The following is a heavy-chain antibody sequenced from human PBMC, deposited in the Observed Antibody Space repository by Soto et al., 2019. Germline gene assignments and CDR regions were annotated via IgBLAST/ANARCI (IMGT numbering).Heavy chain of an antibody. CDR3: ARVTESDAFDI. CDR2: IHHRGSI. J-gene: IGHJ3*02. Sequence: TSETLSLTCAVPSGSISSINWWSWVRQPPGKGLEWIGEIHHRGSINYSPSLSSRLTISVDKSKNQFSLNLNSVTAADTAVYYCARVTESDAFDIWGQGTMVTVSS. V-gene: IGHV4-4*02. CDR1: SGSISSINW.